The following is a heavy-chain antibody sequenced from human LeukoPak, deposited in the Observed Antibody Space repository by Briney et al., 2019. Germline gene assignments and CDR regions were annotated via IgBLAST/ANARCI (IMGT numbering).Heavy chain of an antibody. CDR2: ISSSSSYI. J-gene: IGHJ1*01. V-gene: IGHV3-21*01. CDR1: RFTFSSYS. Sequence: GGSLRLSCAASRFTFSSYSMNWVRQAPGKGLEWVSSISSSSSYIYYADSVKGRFTISRDNAKNSLYLQMNSLRAEDTAVYYCARDRGGYGDPEYFQHWGQGTLVTVSS. D-gene: IGHD4-17*01. CDR3: ARDRGGYGDPEYFQH.